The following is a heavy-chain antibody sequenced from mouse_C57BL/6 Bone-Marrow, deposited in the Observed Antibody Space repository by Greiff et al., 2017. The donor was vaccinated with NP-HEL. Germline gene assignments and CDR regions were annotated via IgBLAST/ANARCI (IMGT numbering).Heavy chain of an antibody. J-gene: IGHJ1*03. CDR1: GFTFSRYA. V-gene: IGHV5-4*03. CDR2: ISDGGSYT. Sequence: EVKLVESGGGLVKPGGSLKLSCAASGFTFSRYAMSWVRQTPEKRLEWVATISDGGSYTYYPDNVKGRFTISRDNAKNNLYLQMSHLKSEDTAMYYCARWLLEYFDVWGTGTTVTVSS. D-gene: IGHD2-3*01. CDR3: ARWLLEYFDV.